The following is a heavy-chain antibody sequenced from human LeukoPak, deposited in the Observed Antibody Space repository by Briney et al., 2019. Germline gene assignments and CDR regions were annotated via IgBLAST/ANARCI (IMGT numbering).Heavy chain of an antibody. V-gene: IGHV3-7*01. CDR2: IHKAGSES. D-gene: IGHD1-26*01. CDR3: ARVGAWELQRVFEY. Sequence: GGSLTLSCAASGFTFTNYWMTWVRQVPGKGLEWVANIHKAGSESYYMDSVKGRFAISRDNAKNSLYLQLSSLRVEDTAVYYCARVGAWELQRVFEYWGQGTLVTVSS. CDR1: GFTFTNYW. J-gene: IGHJ4*02.